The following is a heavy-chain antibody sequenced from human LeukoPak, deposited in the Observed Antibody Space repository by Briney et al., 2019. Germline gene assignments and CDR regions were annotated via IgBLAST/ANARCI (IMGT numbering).Heavy chain of an antibody. V-gene: IGHV3-23*01. Sequence: GGSLRLSCAVSGFTFSSYAMNWVRQATGKGLEWVSGISGSGAGTYYADSVKGRFTISRDNSKNTLYLQMNSLRAEDTAVYYCAKMVREFYTISYYFDYWGQGTLVTVSS. CDR1: GFTFSSYA. CDR3: AKMVREFYTISYYFDY. CDR2: ISGSGAGT. D-gene: IGHD2-8*01. J-gene: IGHJ4*02.